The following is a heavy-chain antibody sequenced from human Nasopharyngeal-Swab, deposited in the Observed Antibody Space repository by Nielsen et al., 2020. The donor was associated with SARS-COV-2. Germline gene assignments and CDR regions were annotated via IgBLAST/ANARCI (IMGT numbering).Heavy chain of an antibody. J-gene: IGHJ4*03. CDR2: ISYDGSNK. Sequence: GGSLRRSCAASGFTFSSYGMHWVRQAPGKGLEWVAVISYDGSNKYYADSVKGRFTISRDNSKNTLYLQMNSLRAEDTAVYYCAKDLAGDGYNWGYFDYWGQGPWSPSPQ. CDR3: AKDLAGDGYNWGYFDY. CDR1: GFTFSSYG. D-gene: IGHD5-24*01. V-gene: IGHV3-30*18.